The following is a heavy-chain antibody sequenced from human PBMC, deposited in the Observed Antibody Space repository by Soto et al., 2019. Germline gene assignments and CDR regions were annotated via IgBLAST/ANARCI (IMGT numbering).Heavy chain of an antibody. Sequence: PGGPLRLSCAASGFTFSNYAMSWVRQAPGKGLEWVSSISGSGGSTYYADSVKGRFTVSRDNSKNTLYLQMNSLRAEDTAVYYCAKGVYSAGWSYYFDYWGQGTLVTVSS. D-gene: IGHD6-19*01. J-gene: IGHJ4*02. CDR3: AKGVYSAGWSYYFDY. CDR2: ISGSGGST. V-gene: IGHV3-23*01. CDR1: GFTFSNYA.